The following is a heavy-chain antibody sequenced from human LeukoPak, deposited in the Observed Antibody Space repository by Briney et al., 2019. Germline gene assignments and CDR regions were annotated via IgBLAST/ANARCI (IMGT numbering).Heavy chain of an antibody. V-gene: IGHV3-33*01. CDR1: GFTFSSYG. CDR2: IWYDGSNK. D-gene: IGHD2-2*01. CDR3: ARDSGIVVVPAAMRYYYGMDV. J-gene: IGHJ6*02. Sequence: GRSLRLSCAASGFTFSSYGMHWVRQAPGKGLEWVAVIWYDGSNKYYADSVKGRFTISRDNSKNTLYLQMNGLRAEDTAVYYCARDSGIVVVPAAMRYYYGMDVWGQGTTVTVSS.